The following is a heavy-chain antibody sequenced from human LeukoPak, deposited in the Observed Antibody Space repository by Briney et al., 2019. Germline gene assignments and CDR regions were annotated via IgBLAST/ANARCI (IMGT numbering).Heavy chain of an antibody. CDR1: GFTFGDYA. V-gene: IGHV3-49*03. J-gene: IGHJ4*02. CDR3: TRVRTTVTRVTPRSFDY. D-gene: IGHD4-17*01. CDR2: IRSKAYGGTT. Sequence: PGRSLRLSCTASGFTFGDYAMSWFRQAPGKGLEWVGFIRSKAYGGTTEYAASVKGRFTISRDDSKSIAYLQMNSLKTEDTAVYYCTRVRTTVTRVTPRSFDYWGQGTLVTVSS.